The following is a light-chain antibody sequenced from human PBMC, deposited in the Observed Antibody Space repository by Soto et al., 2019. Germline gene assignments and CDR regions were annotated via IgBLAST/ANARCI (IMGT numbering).Light chain of an antibody. J-gene: IGKJ4*01. CDR3: QHYDGYSALT. CDR2: GAS. Sequence: DIQMTQSPSTLSASVGDRVIITCRASQSISSGLAWYQQKPGKAPKLLIYGASSLDSGVPSRFSGSGSGPEFTLTISSLQPDDFATYYCQHYDGYSALTFGGGTKVEIK. CDR1: QSISSG. V-gene: IGKV1-5*03.